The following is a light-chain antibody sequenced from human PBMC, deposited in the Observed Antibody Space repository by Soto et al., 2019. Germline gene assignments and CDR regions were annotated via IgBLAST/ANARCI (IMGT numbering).Light chain of an antibody. CDR3: CSYAGSYPHVV. V-gene: IGLV2-11*01. CDR1: SSDVGGYNY. Sequence: QSVLTQPRSVSGSPGQSVTISCTGTSSDVGGYNYVSWYQQHPGKAPKRMIYDVSKRPSGVPDRFSGSKSGNTASLTISGLQAEDEADYYCCSYAGSYPHVVFGGGTKLTVL. CDR2: DVS. J-gene: IGLJ2*01.